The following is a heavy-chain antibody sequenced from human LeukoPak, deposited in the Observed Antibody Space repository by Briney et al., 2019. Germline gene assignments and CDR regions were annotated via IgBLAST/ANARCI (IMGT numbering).Heavy chain of an antibody. CDR2: ISSSSSYI. Sequence: GGSLRLSCAASGFTFSSYSMNWVRQAPGKGLEWVSSISSSSSYIYYADSVKGRFTISRDNAKNSLYLQMNSLRAEDTAVYYCARWADILTGLDYWGQGTLVTVSS. J-gene: IGHJ4*02. CDR1: GFTFSSYS. CDR3: ARWADILTGLDY. V-gene: IGHV3-21*01. D-gene: IGHD3-9*01.